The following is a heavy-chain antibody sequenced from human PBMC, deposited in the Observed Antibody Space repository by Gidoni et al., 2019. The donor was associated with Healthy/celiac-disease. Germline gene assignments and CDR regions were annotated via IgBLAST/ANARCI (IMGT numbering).Heavy chain of an antibody. CDR1: GYTFTSYY. V-gene: IGHV1-46*01. CDR3: ARGGCSGGSCYSSDRAVNDAFDI. J-gene: IGHJ3*02. CDR2: LNPSGGST. D-gene: IGHD2-15*01. Sequence: QVQLVQSGSEVKMPGASVKVSCKAPGYTFTSYYLHWVRQAPGQGLEWMGILNPSGGSTSYAQKFQGRVTMTRDTSTSTVYMELSSLRSEDTAVYYCARGGCSGGSCYSSDRAVNDAFDIWGQGTMVTVSS.